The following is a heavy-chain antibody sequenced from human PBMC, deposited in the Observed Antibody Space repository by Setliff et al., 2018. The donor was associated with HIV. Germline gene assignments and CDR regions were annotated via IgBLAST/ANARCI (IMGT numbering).Heavy chain of an antibody. J-gene: IGHJ4*02. CDR3: ARGDTGVYYYVYPDF. CDR2: ISGSGSST. D-gene: IGHD3-22*01. CDR1: GFSFSSYA. Sequence: GGSLRLSCTASGFSFSSYAMSWVRQAPGKGLEWVSGISGSGSSTYYADSVKGRSTISRDNAKNSLYLHMNGLRAEDTAVYYCARGDTGVYYYVYPDFWGQGTLVTVSS. V-gene: IGHV3-23*01.